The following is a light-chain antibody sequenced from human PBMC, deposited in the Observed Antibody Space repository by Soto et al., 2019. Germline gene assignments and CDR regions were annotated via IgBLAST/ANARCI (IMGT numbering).Light chain of an antibody. CDR3: QQYGRSLWT. J-gene: IGKJ1*01. CDR2: GAS. V-gene: IGKV3-20*01. CDR1: QSVSSSY. Sequence: EIVLTQSPGTLSLSPGERATLSCRASQSVSSSYLAWYQQKPGQAPRLLVYGASIRATGIPDRFSGSGSGTDFTLTITRLEPEDFAVYYCQQYGRSLWTFGQGTKVE.